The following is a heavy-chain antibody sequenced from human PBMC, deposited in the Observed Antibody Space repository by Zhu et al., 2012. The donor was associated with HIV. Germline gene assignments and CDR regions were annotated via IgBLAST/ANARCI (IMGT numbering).Heavy chain of an antibody. CDR3: ARASTWSSGSGIXGYFDY. V-gene: IGHV4-4*09. Sequence: QVQLQESGPGLVKPSETLSLTCTVSGGSISSYYWSWIRQPPGKGLEWIGYIYTSGSTNYNPSLKSRVTISVDTSKNQFSLKLSSVTAADTAVYYCARASTWSSGSGIXGYFDYVGPGNPGPPSP. CDR2: IYTSGST. CDR1: GGSISSYY. J-gene: IGHJ4*02. D-gene: IGHD3-10*01.